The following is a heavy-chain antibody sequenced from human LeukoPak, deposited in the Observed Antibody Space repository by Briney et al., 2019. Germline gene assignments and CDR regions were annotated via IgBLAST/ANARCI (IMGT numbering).Heavy chain of an antibody. CDR1: GGSISSGSYY. Sequence: SETLSLTCTVSGGSISSGSYYWSWIRQPAGKGLEWIGRIYTSGSTNYNPSLKSRVTISVDTSKNQFSLKLSPVTAADTAVYYCARDDYGDYAGWFDPWGQGTLVTVSS. J-gene: IGHJ5*02. D-gene: IGHD4-17*01. V-gene: IGHV4-61*02. CDR3: ARDDYGDYAGWFDP. CDR2: IYTSGST.